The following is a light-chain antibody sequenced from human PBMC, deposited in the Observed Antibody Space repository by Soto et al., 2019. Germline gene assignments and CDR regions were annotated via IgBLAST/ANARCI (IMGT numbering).Light chain of an antibody. J-gene: IGKJ1*01. CDR3: MQATQSSWT. V-gene: IGKV2-24*01. CDR2: KVY. Sequence: IVMTQTPLSSHVTLGKPASISCSSSQSLVHNDGNTYLSWFQQRPGQPPRLLIYKVYDRFSGVTDRFSGSGAGTDFTLTISRVEAEDVGVYYCMQATQSSWTFGQGTKVEIK. CDR1: QSLVHNDGNTY.